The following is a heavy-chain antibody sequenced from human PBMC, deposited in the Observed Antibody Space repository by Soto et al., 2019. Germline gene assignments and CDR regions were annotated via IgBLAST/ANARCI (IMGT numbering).Heavy chain of an antibody. CDR1: AASISGFY. D-gene: IGHD1-1*01. J-gene: IGHJ5*02. Sequence: PSETLSLTCTVCAASISGFYWSWIRKSAGKGLEWLGRIYATGTTDYTSSLKSRVMMSVDTSKKQFSLKLRSVTAADTAVYYCVRDGTKTLRDWFDPWGQGISVTVSS. CDR3: VRDGTKTLRDWFDP. CDR2: IYATGTT. V-gene: IGHV4-4*07.